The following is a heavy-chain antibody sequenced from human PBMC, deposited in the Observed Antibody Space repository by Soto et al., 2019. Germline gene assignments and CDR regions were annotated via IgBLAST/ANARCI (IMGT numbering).Heavy chain of an antibody. CDR3: AKRGTNSGYEFDY. D-gene: IGHD5-12*01. CDR2: IWFDGSNK. J-gene: IGHJ4*02. V-gene: IGHV3-33*06. CDR1: GFSFSTYG. Sequence: GGSLRLSCAASGFSFSTYGMHWVRQAPGKGLECVAVIWFDGSNKQYADPVKGRFTISRDNSKNTLYLQMNSLRAEDTAVYYGAKRGTNSGYEFDYWGQGALVTVSS.